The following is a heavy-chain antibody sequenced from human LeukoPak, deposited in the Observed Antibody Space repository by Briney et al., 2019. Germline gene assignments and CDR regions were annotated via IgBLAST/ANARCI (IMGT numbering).Heavy chain of an antibody. J-gene: IGHJ4*02. D-gene: IGHD6-19*01. CDR1: GYTFTSYG. CDR2: ISAYNGNT. V-gene: IGHV1-18*01. Sequence: ASVKVSCKASGYTFTSYGISWVRQAPGQGLEWMGWISAYNGNTNYAQKLQGRVTMTTDTSTSTAYMELRSLRSDDTAVYYCARDQQWLVRHPKKPNDYWGQGTLVTVSS. CDR3: ARDQQWLVRHPKKPNDY.